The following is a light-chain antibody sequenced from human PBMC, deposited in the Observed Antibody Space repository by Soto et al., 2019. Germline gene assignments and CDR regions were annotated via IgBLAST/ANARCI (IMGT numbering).Light chain of an antibody. V-gene: IGLV1-44*01. CDR3: ATWDDSLNGVV. CDR2: SND. Sequence: QSVLTQPPSASGTPGQRVSISCSGGSSNIGTNTVNWYQHLPGTAPKLLIFSNDERPSGVPDRFSGYKAGTSASLAISGLQSDDEADYSCATWDDSLNGVVFGGGTKLTVL. CDR1: SSNIGTNT. J-gene: IGLJ2*01.